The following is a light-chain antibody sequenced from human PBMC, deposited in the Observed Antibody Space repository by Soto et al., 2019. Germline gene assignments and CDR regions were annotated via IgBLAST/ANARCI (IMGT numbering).Light chain of an antibody. V-gene: IGLV2-14*03. CDR3: SSFTASTSYV. Sequence: QSALTQPASVSGSPGQSIAISCTGTSSDVGSYNSVSWYQQYPGKAPKLMIHDVKNRPSGISDRFSGSKSVNTASLTISGLQAEDEADYYCSSFTASTSYVFGTGTKLTVL. CDR1: SSDVGSYNS. CDR2: DVK. J-gene: IGLJ1*01.